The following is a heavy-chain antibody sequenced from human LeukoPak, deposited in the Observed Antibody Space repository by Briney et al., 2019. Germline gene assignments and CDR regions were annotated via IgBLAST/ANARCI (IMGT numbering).Heavy chain of an antibody. J-gene: IGHJ6*02. D-gene: IGHD5-18*01. CDR2: IYYSGST. CDR3: ARASPGRGYSYGFYYYYYGMDV. CDR1: GGSISSYY. Sequence: PSETLSLTCTVSGGSISSYYWSWIRQPPGKGLEWIGYIYYSGSTNYNPSLKSRVTISVDTSKNQFSLKLSSVTAADTAVYYCARASPGRGYSYGFYYYYYGMDVWGQGTTVTVSS. V-gene: IGHV4-59*01.